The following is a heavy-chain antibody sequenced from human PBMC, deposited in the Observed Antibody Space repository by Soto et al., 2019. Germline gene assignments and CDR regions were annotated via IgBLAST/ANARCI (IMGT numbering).Heavy chain of an antibody. D-gene: IGHD6-13*01. V-gene: IGHV4-31*03. CDR1: GGSISSDNYF. CDR2: IDYIGRA. J-gene: IGHJ3*02. Sequence: LSLTCTVYGGSISSDNYFWSWIRQHPGKGLEWIGYIDYIGRAYYNPSLKSRVTTSVDTSKNQFSLRLSSVTVADTAPYYCARKVTAAAASDTFDIWGQRTVVTV. CDR3: ARKVTAAAASDTFDI.